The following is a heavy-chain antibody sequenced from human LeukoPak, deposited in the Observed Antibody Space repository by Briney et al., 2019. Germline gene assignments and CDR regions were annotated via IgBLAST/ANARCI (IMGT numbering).Heavy chain of an antibody. CDR3: ARVFALVRFDY. V-gene: IGHV4-30-2*01. J-gene: IGHJ4*02. Sequence: WVRQMPGKGLEWIGIIYHSGSTYYNPSLKSRVTISVDRSKNQFSLKLSSVTAADTAVYYCARVFALVRFDYWGQGTLVTVSS. CDR2: IYHSGST. D-gene: IGHD3-10*01.